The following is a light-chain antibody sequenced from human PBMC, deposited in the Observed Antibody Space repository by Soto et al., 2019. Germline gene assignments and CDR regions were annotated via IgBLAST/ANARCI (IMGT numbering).Light chain of an antibody. J-gene: IGKJ1*01. CDR2: DAS. CDR1: QSVSTS. Sequence: IVLTQSPATLSLSPGERAAFSCSASQSVSTSLAWYQHKPGQAPRLIIYDASKRASGIPDRFSGNGSGTAFTLPNSRPEPEHFAVYYCQVPDVWPTFAQRTKVEIK. V-gene: IGKV3-11*01. CDR3: QVPDVWPT.